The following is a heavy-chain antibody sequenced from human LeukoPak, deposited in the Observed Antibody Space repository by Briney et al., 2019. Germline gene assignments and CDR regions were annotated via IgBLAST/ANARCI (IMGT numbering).Heavy chain of an antibody. D-gene: IGHD3-10*01. CDR2: IWYDGSNK. V-gene: IGHV3-30*02. CDR3: AKESPGYGSGTPH. CDR1: GFTFSSYG. Sequence: GGSLRLSCVVSGFTFSSYGMHWVRQAPGKGLEWVALIWYDGSNKYYADSVKGRFTISRDNSKNTLYLQMNSLRAEDTAVYYCAKESPGYGSGTPHWGQGTTVTVSS. J-gene: IGHJ6*02.